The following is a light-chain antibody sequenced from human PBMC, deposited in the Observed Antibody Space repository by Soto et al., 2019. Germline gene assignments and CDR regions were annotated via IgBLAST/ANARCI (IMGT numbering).Light chain of an antibody. J-gene: IGKJ1*01. V-gene: IGKV1-39*01. CDR2: ATS. CDR1: QSISSS. CDR3: QQSYSTPRT. Sequence: DIQMTQSPSSLSASVRDRVTITCRASQSISSSLNWYQQKPGKAPKLLIYATSSLQSGVPSRFSGRGSGTDFTLTISSLQPEDFATYYCQQSYSTPRTFGQGTKVEIK.